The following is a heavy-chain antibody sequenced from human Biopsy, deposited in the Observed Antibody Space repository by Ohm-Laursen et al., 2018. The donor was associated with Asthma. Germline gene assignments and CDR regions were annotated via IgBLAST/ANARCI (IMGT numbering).Heavy chain of an antibody. D-gene: IGHD3-9*01. CDR3: AKAERYFDGSWFDP. J-gene: IGHJ5*02. V-gene: IGHV3-23*01. CDR2: ISGSGGST. Sequence: SLRLSCAASGFTFGDYCMSWVRQAPGKGLEWVSAISGSGGSTYYADSVKGLFIISRDNSKNTLYLQMNSLRAEDTAVYYCAKAERYFDGSWFDPWGQGTLVTVSS. CDR1: GFTFGDYC.